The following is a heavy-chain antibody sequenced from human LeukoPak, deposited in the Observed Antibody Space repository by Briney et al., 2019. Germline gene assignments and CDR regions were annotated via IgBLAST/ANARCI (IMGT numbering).Heavy chain of an antibody. D-gene: IGHD1-26*01. CDR2: ISSSSSTI. CDR1: GFTFDDFG. CDR3: ARSLVVGATYLYH. J-gene: IGHJ5*02. V-gene: IGHV3-48*01. Sequence: PGGSLRLSCAASGFTFDDFGMSLVRQAPGKGLEWVSYISSSSSTIYYADSVKGRFTISRDNAKNSLYLQLNSLRAEDTAVYYCARSLVVGATYLYHWGQGTLVTVSS.